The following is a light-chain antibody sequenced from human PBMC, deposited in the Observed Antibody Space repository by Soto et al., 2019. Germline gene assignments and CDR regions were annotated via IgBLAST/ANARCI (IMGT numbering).Light chain of an antibody. CDR3: QQANSFPLT. Sequence: DIQMTQLPSSMSASVGNRVTITCRASQGISRWLAWYHQKPRKAPNLLIYSASTLHSGVPSRFSGSGSGTDFTLTISSLQPEDFGTYYCQQANSFPLTFGPGTKLDMK. CDR2: SAS. CDR1: QGISRW. V-gene: IGKV1-12*01. J-gene: IGKJ3*01.